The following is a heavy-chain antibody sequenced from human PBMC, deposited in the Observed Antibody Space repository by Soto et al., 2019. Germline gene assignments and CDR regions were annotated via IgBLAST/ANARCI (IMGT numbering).Heavy chain of an antibody. J-gene: IGHJ4*02. Sequence: EVQLVESGGGPVKPGGSLRLSCAASGFTFSSYSMNWVRQAPGKGLEWVSSISSSSSYIYYADSVKGRFTISRDNAKNSLYLQMNSLRAEDTAVYYCASSALEPYYFDYWGQGTLVTVSS. CDR2: ISSSSSYI. V-gene: IGHV3-21*01. CDR1: GFTFSSYS. CDR3: ASSALEPYYFDY.